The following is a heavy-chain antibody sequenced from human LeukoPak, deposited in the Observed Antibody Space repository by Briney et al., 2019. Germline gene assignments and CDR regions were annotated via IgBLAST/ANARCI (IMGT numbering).Heavy chain of an antibody. CDR2: ISYDGSNK. J-gene: IGHJ6*02. Sequence: GGSLRLSCAASGFTFSSYAMHWVRQAPGKGLEWVAVISYDGSNKYYADSVKGRFTISRDNSKNTLYLQMNSLRAEDTAVYYCAKSVLTGPYYYYYGMDVWGQGTTVTVSS. CDR3: AKSVLTGPYYYYYGMDV. V-gene: IGHV3-30*04. CDR1: GFTFSSYA. D-gene: IGHD3-9*01.